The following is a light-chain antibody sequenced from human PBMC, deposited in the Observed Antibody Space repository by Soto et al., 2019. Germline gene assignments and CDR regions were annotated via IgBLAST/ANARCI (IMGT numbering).Light chain of an antibody. V-gene: IGLV1-44*01. CDR3: ALWDDSLNGPV. J-gene: IGLJ3*02. CDR1: SSNIGSHS. CDR2: RSS. Sequence: QSVLTQPPSASGTPGQRITISCSGSSSNIGSHSVNWYQQLPGTAPKLLIYRSSQRPSGVPDRFSGSKSGTSASLAISGLQSGDEADYDCALWDDSLNGPVFGGGTQLTVL.